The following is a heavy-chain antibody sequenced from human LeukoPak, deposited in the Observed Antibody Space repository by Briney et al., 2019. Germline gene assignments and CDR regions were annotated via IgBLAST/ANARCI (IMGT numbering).Heavy chain of an antibody. J-gene: IGHJ4*02. D-gene: IGHD6-13*01. Sequence: SETLSLTYTVSGGSISSYYWSWIRQPPGKGLEWIGYIYYSGSTNYNPSLKSRVTISVDTSKNQFSLKLSSVTAADTAVYYCARGEQLVPFYFDYWGQGTLVTVSS. CDR2: IYYSGST. V-gene: IGHV4-59*12. CDR1: GGSISSYY. CDR3: ARGEQLVPFYFDY.